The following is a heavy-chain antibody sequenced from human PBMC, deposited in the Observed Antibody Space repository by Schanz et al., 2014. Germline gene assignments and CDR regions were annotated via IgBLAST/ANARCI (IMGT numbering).Heavy chain of an antibody. Sequence: QVQLVQSGTQVKKPGASVKVSCKASGYTFSSYGITWVRQAPGQGLEWMGWINGYNGHTLYAQKFQGRVTMTTDTSTSTSYMELTSLRFDDTAVYYCARDQSPYTNSSDVRYFDYWGQGTQVTVSA. CDR3: ARDQSPYTNSSDVRYFDY. CDR1: GYTFSSYG. J-gene: IGHJ4*02. D-gene: IGHD6-6*01. V-gene: IGHV1-18*01. CDR2: INGYNGHT.